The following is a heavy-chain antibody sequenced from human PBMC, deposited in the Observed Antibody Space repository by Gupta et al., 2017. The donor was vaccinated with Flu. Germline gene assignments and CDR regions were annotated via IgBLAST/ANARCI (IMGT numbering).Heavy chain of an antibody. Sequence: EVQLVESGGGLVKPWGSLRLGCVSSGFFFSTYRMHWVRQAPGKGLEWVPAIIIGSDYVYYADSVRGRFTISRDNSKNSLYLQMNSLRAEDTAVYYCARPLGSGWYEYSFDSWGQGTLVTVSS. CDR2: IIIGSDYV. CDR3: ARPLGSGWYEYSFDS. D-gene: IGHD6-19*01. CDR1: GFFFSTYR. J-gene: IGHJ4*02. V-gene: IGHV3-21*06.